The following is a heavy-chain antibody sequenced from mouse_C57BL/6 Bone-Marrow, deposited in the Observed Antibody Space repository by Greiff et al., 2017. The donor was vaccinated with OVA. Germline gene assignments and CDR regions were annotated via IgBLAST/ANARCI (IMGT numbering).Heavy chain of an antibody. V-gene: IGHV5-4*01. J-gene: IGHJ3*01. CDR2: ISDGGSYT. CDR3: ARAGGFAY. CDR1: GFTFSSYA. Sequence: EVQGLESGGGLAKPGGSLKLSCAASGFTFSSYAMSWVRQTPEKRLEWVATISDGGSYTYYPDNVKGRFTISRDNAKNNLYLQMSHLKSEDTAMYYCARAGGFAYWGQGTLVTVSA.